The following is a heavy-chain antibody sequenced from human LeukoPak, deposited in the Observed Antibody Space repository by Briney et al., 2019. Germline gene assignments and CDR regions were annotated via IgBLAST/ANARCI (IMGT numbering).Heavy chain of an antibody. CDR3: ARAAERWLRPIRGNYYYYYMDV. Sequence: GGSLRLSCAASGFTFSSYSMNWVRQAPGKGLEWVSSISSSSSYIYYADSVKGRFTISRDNAKNSLYLQMNSLRAEDTAVYYCARAAERWLRPIRGNYYYYYMDVWGKGTTVTISS. D-gene: IGHD5-12*01. V-gene: IGHV3-21*01. J-gene: IGHJ6*03. CDR2: ISSSSSYI. CDR1: GFTFSSYS.